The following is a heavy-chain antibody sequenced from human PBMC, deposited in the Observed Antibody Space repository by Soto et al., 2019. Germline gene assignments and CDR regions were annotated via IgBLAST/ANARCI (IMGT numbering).Heavy chain of an antibody. Sequence: GGSLRLSCAASGFTVSSNYMSWVRQAPGKGLEWVSVIYSGGSTYYADSVRGRFTISRDNSKNTLYPQMKSLRAEDTAAYYCARDPPATRHGMDVWGQGTTVTVSS. J-gene: IGHJ6*02. CDR1: GFTVSSNY. CDR3: ARDPPATRHGMDV. V-gene: IGHV3-53*01. CDR2: IYSGGST.